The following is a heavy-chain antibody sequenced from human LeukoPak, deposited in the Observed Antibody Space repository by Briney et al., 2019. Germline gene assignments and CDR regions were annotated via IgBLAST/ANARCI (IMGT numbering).Heavy chain of an antibody. CDR2: IGSDYDR. CDR3: AKSAGVATIYFDC. Sequence: GGSLRLSCTASGFAFGSYAMAWVRQAPGKGLEGVAAIGSDYDRVHEDSVKGRFTISRDNTKSTLYLQMDNQRPEDTPVYFCAKSAGVATIYFDCWGQGALVTVSS. D-gene: IGHD5-12*01. J-gene: IGHJ4*02. CDR1: GFAFGSYA. V-gene: IGHV3-23*01.